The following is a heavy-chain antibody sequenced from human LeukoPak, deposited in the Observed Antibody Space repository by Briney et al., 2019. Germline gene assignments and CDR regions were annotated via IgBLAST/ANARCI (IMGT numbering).Heavy chain of an antibody. V-gene: IGHV3-15*01. D-gene: IGHD4-23*01. J-gene: IGHJ4*02. CDR1: GFIFQYAW. CDR2: IKSKRDGKTK. CDR3: TSLVGSPTY. Sequence: AGSRRLSWAGSGFIFQYAWMTWVRQAPGKGMEWVGRIKSKRDGKTKDYAALVKSRFSISRDNSKNTVYLQMNSLRTEDTAVYYCTSLVGSPTYWGQGTLVAVSS.